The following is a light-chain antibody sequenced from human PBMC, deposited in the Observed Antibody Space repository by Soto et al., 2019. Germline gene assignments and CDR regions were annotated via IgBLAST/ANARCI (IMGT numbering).Light chain of an antibody. CDR1: SSDVGGHNY. Sequence: QSALTQAASVSGSPGQSITISCSGSSSDVGGHNYVSWYQQHPGKAPKLMIYEVSNRPSGVSNRFSGSKSGNTASLTISGLQAEDEADYYCSSYTTRTIVIFGGGTKLTVL. J-gene: IGLJ2*01. CDR3: SSYTTRTIVI. CDR2: EVS. V-gene: IGLV2-14*01.